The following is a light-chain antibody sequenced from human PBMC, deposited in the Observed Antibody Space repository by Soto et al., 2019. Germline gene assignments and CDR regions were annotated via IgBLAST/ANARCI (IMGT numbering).Light chain of an antibody. J-gene: IGKJ1*01. CDR2: AAS. Sequence: DMEMTQAPSTLYECGGDRETRTCRASQSISSYLNWYQQKPGKAPKLLIYAASSLQSGVPSRFSGSGSGTDFTLTISSLQPEDFATYFCQQSYSTPTFGQGTKVDIK. CDR1: QSISSY. V-gene: IGKV1-39*01. CDR3: QQSYSTPT.